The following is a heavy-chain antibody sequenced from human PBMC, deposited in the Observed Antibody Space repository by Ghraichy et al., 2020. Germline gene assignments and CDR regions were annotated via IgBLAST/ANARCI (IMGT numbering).Heavy chain of an antibody. CDR1: GGSISSYY. CDR2: IYYSGST. Sequence: SQTLSLTCTVSGGSISSYYWSWIRQPPGKGLEWIGYIYYSGSTNYNPSLKSRVTISVDTSKNQFSLKLSSVTAADTAVYYCARALRFLEWPDYWGQGTLVTVSS. J-gene: IGHJ4*02. D-gene: IGHD3-3*01. CDR3: ARALRFLEWPDY. V-gene: IGHV4-59*01.